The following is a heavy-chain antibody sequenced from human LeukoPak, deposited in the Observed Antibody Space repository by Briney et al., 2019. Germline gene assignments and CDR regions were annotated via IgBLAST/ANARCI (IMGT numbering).Heavy chain of an antibody. Sequence: GGSLRLSCAASGFAFSTYTMNWVRQAPGKGLEWVSSISSSSTYIYYADSVKGRFTISRDNAKNSLYLQMNSLRAEDTAVYYCTLVVITNADYWGQGTLVTVSS. CDR1: GFAFSTYT. V-gene: IGHV3-21*03. J-gene: IGHJ4*02. CDR3: TLVVITNADY. D-gene: IGHD3-22*01. CDR2: ISSSSTYI.